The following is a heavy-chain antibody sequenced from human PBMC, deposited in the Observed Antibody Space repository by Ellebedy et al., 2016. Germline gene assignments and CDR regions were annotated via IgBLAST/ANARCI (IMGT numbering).Heavy chain of an antibody. J-gene: IGHJ6*02. V-gene: IGHV1-8*02. CDR2: MNPNSGYT. Sequence: ASVKVSXXASGYPFTSFDINWVRQATGQGLEWMGWMNPNSGYTGYAHKFQGRVTVTSDSSISTVYMELRSLRSEDTAVYYCARPIVGALGGGDYYYDGMDVWGQGTTVTVSS. D-gene: IGHD1-26*01. CDR3: ARPIVGALGGGDYYYDGMDV. CDR1: GYPFTSFD.